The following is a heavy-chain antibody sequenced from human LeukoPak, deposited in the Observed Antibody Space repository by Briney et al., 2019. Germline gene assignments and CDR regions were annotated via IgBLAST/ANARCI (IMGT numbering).Heavy chain of an antibody. J-gene: IGHJ4*02. CDR2: IRKDGNNE. CDR3: AKDQDVAAAGTWGSIDY. Sequence: GGSLRLSCAASGFTFNAYAIHWVRQAPGKGLEWVAFIRKDGNNENYADSVKGRFTISRDNSKNTLYLQMNSLRAEDTAVYYCAKDQDVAAAGTWGSIDYWGQGTEVTVSS. D-gene: IGHD6-13*01. V-gene: IGHV3-30*02. CDR1: GFTFNAYA.